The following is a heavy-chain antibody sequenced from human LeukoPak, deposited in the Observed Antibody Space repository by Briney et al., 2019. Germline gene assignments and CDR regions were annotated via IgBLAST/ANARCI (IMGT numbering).Heavy chain of an antibody. Sequence: QAGGSLRLSCSASGFTFNTYAMHWVRQAPGKGLEYVSAVTSTGASTYYAGSVKGRFTISRDNSKNTLYLQMNSLRTEDTALYYCVEDFRNWGQGTLVTVSS. CDR1: GFTFNTYA. V-gene: IGHV3-64D*08. CDR3: VEDFRN. J-gene: IGHJ4*02. CDR2: VTSTGAST.